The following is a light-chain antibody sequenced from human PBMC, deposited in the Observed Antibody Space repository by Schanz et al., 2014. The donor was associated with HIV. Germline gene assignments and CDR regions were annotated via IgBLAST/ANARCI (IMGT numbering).Light chain of an antibody. CDR1: SSDIGLYTY. J-gene: IGLJ1*01. Sequence: QSALTQPASVSGSPGQSVTISCTGTSSDIGLYTYVSWYQQHPGKAPNLMIYDVINRPSGVPDRFSGSKSGNTASLTVSGLQAEDEADYYCSSYAGNNNYVFGTGTKLTVL. CDR3: SSYAGNNNYV. CDR2: DVI. V-gene: IGLV2-8*01.